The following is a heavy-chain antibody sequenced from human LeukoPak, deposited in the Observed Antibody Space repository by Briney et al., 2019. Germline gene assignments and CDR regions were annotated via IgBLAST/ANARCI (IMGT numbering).Heavy chain of an antibody. V-gene: IGHV1-18*01. Sequence: ASVKVSSKASGYTFTSYGISWVRQAPGQGLEGMGWSSAYNGNTNYAQKLQGRVSMTTDTSTSTAYMELRSLRSDETAVYYCARTMIVALFGYYYMDVWGKGTTVTVSS. CDR1: GYTFTSYG. CDR2: SSAYNGNT. D-gene: IGHD3-22*01. CDR3: ARTMIVALFGYYYMDV. J-gene: IGHJ6*03.